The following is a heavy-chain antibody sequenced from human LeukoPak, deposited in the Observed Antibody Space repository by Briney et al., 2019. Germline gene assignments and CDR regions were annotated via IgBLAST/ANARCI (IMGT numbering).Heavy chain of an antibody. CDR2: IYTSGST. Sequence: SQTLSLTCTVSGVSISSGSYYWRWIRQPAGKGLEWIGRIYTSGSTNYNPSLKSRVTISVDTSKNQFSLKLSSVTAADTAVYYCARGRYSSGWPYYYYYMDVWGKGTTVTVSS. CDR3: ARGRYSSGWPYYYYYMDV. D-gene: IGHD6-19*01. J-gene: IGHJ6*03. CDR1: GVSISSGSYY. V-gene: IGHV4-61*02.